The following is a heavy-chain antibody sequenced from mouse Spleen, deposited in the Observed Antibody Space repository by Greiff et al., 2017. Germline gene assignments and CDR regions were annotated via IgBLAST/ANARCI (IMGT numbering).Heavy chain of an antibody. CDR2: ISSGGSYT. CDR3: ATYWDEAWFAY. V-gene: IGHV5-9-1*01. D-gene: IGHD4-1*01. Sequence: DVMLVESGGGLVKPGGSLKLSCAASGFTFSSYAMSWVRQTPEKRLEWVATISSGGSYTYYPDSVKGRFTISRDNAKNTLYLQMSSLRSEDTAMYYLATYWDEAWFAYWGQGTLVTVSA. J-gene: IGHJ3*01. CDR1: GFTFSSYA.